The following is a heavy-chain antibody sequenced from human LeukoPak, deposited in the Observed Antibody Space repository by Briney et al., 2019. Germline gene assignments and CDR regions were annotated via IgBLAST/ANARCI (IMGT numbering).Heavy chain of an antibody. V-gene: IGHV3-74*01. CDR3: ARLQWLVQYWYFDL. CDR1: GFTFSSTW. Sequence: PGGSLQLSCAASGFTFSSTWMHWVRQVPGKGLVWVSRITHDGSTTAYADSVRGRFTISRDNAKTTLYLQMNSLRAGDTAVYFCARLQWLVQYWYFDLWGRGTLVTVSS. CDR2: ITHDGSTT. J-gene: IGHJ2*01. D-gene: IGHD6-19*01.